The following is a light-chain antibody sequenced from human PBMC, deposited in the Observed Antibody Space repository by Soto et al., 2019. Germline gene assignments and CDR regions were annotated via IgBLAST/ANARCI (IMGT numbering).Light chain of an antibody. CDR2: AVS. Sequence: QSVLTQPASVSGSPGQSITISCTGTSSDVGANIFASWHQQHPGKAPKLMIYAVSSRPSGVSYRFSGSKSDNTASLTISGLQAEDEADYYCSSYTINNSYVFGTGTKLTVL. V-gene: IGLV2-14*01. CDR3: SSYTINNSYV. J-gene: IGLJ1*01. CDR1: SSDVGANIF.